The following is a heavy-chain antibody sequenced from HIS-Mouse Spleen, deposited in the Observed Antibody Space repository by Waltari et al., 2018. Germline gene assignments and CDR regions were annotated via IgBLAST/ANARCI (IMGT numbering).Heavy chain of an antibody. CDR2: IYYSGST. CDR1: GGSISSSSYY. J-gene: IGHJ2*01. V-gene: IGHV4-39*07. D-gene: IGHD6-13*01. CDR3: AREIPYSSSWYDWYFDL. Sequence: QLQLQESGPGLVKPSETLSLTCTVSGGSISSSSYYWGWIRQPPGKGREWIGSIYYSGSTYYNPSLKSRVPISVDTSKNQFSLKLSSVTAVDTAVYYCAREIPYSSSWYDWYFDLWGRGTLVTVSS.